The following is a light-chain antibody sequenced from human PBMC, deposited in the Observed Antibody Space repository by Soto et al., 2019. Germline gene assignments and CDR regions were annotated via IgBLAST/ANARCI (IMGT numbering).Light chain of an antibody. CDR2: GAS. CDR1: QSVSSSS. J-gene: IGKJ2*01. V-gene: IGKV3-20*01. CDR3: QQYGSSPPTYT. Sequence: EIVLTQSPGTLSLSPGERATLSCRASQSVSSSSLAWYQQKPGQAPRLLIYGASSRATGIPDRFSGSGSGTDCTLTISRLEPEDFAVYYCQQYGSSPPTYTFGQGTKLEIK.